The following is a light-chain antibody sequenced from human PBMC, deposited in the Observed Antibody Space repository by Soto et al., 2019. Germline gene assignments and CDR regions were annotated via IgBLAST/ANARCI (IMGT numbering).Light chain of an antibody. V-gene: IGKV1-39*01. CDR3: QQSYSTPRS. CDR1: QSIRSY. J-gene: IGKJ1*01. CDR2: AAS. Sequence: DIQMTQSPSSLSASVGHRITITCRASQSIRSYLNWYQQKPGKAPKLLIYAASSLQSGVPSRFSGSGSGTHFTLTMSSLQPEDFAIYYGQQSYSTPRSFGEGTRVEIK.